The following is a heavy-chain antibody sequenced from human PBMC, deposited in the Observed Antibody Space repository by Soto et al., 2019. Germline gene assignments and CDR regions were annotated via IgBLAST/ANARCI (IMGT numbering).Heavy chain of an antibody. CDR1: GGSISSGDYY. V-gene: IGHV4-30-4*01. J-gene: IGHJ4*02. CDR2: IYYSGST. D-gene: IGHD5-12*01. Sequence: SETLSLTCTVSGGSISSGDYYWSRIRQPPGKGLEWIGYIYYSGSTYYNPSLKSRVTISVDTSKNQFSLKLSSVTAADTAVYYCARETRWLQFYFDYWGQGTLVTVSS. CDR3: ARETRWLQFYFDY.